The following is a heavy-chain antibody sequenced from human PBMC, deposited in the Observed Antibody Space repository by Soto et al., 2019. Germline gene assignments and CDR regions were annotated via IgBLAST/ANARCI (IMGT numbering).Heavy chain of an antibody. CDR2: IYYSGST. D-gene: IGHD2-15*01. J-gene: IGHJ4*02. V-gene: IGHV4-39*01. Sequence: PSETLSLTCTVSGGSISSSSYYWGWIRQPPGKGLEWIGSIYYSGSTYYNPSLKRRVTISVDTSKNQFSLKLSSVTAADTAAYYCARHTPAISISDHWGQGTLVTVSS. CDR3: ARHTPAISISDH. CDR1: GGSISSSSYY.